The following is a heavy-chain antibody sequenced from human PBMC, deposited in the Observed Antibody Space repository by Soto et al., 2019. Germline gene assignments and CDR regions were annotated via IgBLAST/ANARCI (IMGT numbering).Heavy chain of an antibody. CDR1: GGTMRRCY. CDR3: ASGTLSRTAAPDS. V-gene: IGHV4-59*01. CDR2: IYYTGGT. J-gene: IGHJ4*02. Sequence: ETRRDTWNGSGGTMRRCYWHWIRQPPGKTLEWIGSIYYTGGTNYNPSIKSRVTISVDTSKNHFSLKFNSLTAADTAVYFCASGTLSRTAAPDSWGQGTPLTVS. D-gene: IGHD6-13*01.